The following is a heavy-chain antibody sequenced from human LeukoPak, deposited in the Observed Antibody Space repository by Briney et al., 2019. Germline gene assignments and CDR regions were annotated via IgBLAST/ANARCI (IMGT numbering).Heavy chain of an antibody. CDR1: GGSFSGYY. D-gene: IGHD1-26*01. J-gene: IGHJ4*02. Sequence: PSETLSLTCAVYGGSFSGYYWSWIRQPPGKGLEWIGEINHSGSTNYNPSLKSRVTISVDTSKNQFSLKLSSVTAADTAVYYCARVIGGSFPYYFDYWGLGTLVTVSS. CDR2: INHSGST. CDR3: ARVIGGSFPYYFDY. V-gene: IGHV4-34*01.